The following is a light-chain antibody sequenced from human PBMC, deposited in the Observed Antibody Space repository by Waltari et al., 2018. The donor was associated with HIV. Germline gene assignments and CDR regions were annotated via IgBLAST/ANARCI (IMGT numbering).Light chain of an antibody. CDR3: QSADSSGTYAV. CDR2: KDT. V-gene: IGLV3-25*03. Sequence: SYELTQPPSVSVSPGQTARITCSGDALPKQYAYWDRQRPGQAPVLVIYKDTERPSWIPERFSGSSSGTTVTLTISGVQAEDEADYYCQSADSSGTYAVFGGGTKLTVL. J-gene: IGLJ3*02. CDR1: ALPKQY.